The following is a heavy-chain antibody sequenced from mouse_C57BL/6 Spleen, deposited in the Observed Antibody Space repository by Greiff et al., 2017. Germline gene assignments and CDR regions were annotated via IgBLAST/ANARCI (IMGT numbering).Heavy chain of an antibody. CDR2: IYPGSGST. J-gene: IGHJ3*01. CDR1: GYTFTSYW. Sequence: VQLQQSGAELVKPGASVKMSCKASGYTFTSYWITWVKQRPGQGLEWIGDIYPGSGSTNYNEKFKSKATLTVDTSSSTAYMQLSSLTSEDSAVYYCARSSNYLAWFAYWGQGTLVTVSA. V-gene: IGHV1-55*01. CDR3: ARSSNYLAWFAY. D-gene: IGHD2-5*01.